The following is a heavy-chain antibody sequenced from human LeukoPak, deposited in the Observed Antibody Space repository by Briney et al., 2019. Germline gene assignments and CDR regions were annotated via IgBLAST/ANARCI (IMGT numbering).Heavy chain of an antibody. J-gene: IGHJ4*02. V-gene: IGHV3-74*01. CDR2: INSDGSST. Sequence: GGSLRLSCAASGFTFSSYWMHWVRQAPGKGLVWVSRINSDGSSTSYADSVKGRFTISRDNAKNTLYLQMNSLRAEDTAVYYCAVHVGYSTWTAHRGILDYWGQGILVTVSS. CDR1: GFTFSSYW. D-gene: IGHD1-26*01. CDR3: AVHVGYSTWTAHRGILDY.